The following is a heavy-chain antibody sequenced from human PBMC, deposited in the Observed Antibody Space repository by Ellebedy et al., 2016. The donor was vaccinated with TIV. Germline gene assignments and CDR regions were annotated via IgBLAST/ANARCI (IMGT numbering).Heavy chain of an antibody. J-gene: IGHJ4*02. V-gene: IGHV3-23*01. CDR3: ANQGMVRGTHLQY. CDR2: ISGSGGST. Sequence: GESLKISCAASGFTFSSYAMSWVRQAPGKGLEWVSAISGSGGSTYYADSVKGRFTISSDNSKNTLYLQMNSLRAEDTAVYYCANQGMVRGTHLQYWGQGTLVTVSS. D-gene: IGHD3-10*01. CDR1: GFTFSSYA.